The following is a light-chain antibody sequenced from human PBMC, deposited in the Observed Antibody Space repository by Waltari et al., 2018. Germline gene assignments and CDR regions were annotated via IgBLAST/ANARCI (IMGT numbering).Light chain of an antibody. CDR3: SSYTSSNSVI. CDR1: SSDIAIYNY. CDR2: DVS. J-gene: IGLJ2*01. Sequence: QSALTQPASVSGSPGQSITISCPGTSSDIAIYNYVSWYQQHPGKAPKLIIYDVSERPSGFSDRFSGSKSGNTASLTISGLQAEDEADYYCSSYTSSNSVIFGGGTKLTVL. V-gene: IGLV2-14*03.